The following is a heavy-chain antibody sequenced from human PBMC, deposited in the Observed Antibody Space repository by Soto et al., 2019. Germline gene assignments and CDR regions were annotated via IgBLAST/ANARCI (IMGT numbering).Heavy chain of an antibody. Sequence: EVLLVESGGGLIQPGGSLRLSCAVTEFSVSSYYMSWVRQAPGKGLEWVGVIYSDGTTYHADSVKGRFTISRDNFMNTLYLQMNSLRAADTAVYHCARFYGAGSWFFEYWGQGTLVTVSS. D-gene: IGHD3-10*01. V-gene: IGHV3-53*01. J-gene: IGHJ4*02. CDR2: IYSDGTT. CDR3: ARFYGAGSWFFEY. CDR1: EFSVSSYY.